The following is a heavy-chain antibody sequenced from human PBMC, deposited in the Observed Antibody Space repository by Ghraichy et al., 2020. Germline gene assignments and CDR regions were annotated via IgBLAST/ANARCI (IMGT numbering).Heavy chain of an antibody. Sequence: LSLTCAASGFTFSYYDMHLVRQASGKGLEWVSVIGIAEDTYYTASVKGRFSISRDIAKSPLYLQMSSLRVDDTAIYYCARATGGEYLDYWGQGTLVTVSS. D-gene: IGHD3-16*01. V-gene: IGHV3-13*01. CDR3: ARATGGEYLDY. CDR2: IGIAEDT. CDR1: GFTFSYYD. J-gene: IGHJ4*02.